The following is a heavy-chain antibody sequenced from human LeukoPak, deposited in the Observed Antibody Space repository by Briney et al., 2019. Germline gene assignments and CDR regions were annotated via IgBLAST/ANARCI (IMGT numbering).Heavy chain of an antibody. Sequence: ASVKVSCKASGYTFTSYDINWVRQATGQGLEWMGWMNPNSGNTGYAQKFQGRVTMTRNTSISTAYMELSSLRSEDTAVYYCARGAFRVPAANYYYYGMDVWGQGTTVTVSS. CDR2: MNPNSGNT. CDR3: ARGAFRVPAANYYYYGMDV. J-gene: IGHJ6*02. D-gene: IGHD2-2*01. V-gene: IGHV1-8*01. CDR1: GYTFTSYD.